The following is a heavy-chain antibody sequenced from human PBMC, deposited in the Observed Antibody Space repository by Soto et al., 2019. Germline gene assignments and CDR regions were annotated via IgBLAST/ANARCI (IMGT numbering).Heavy chain of an antibody. CDR2: ITSSSSAI. Sequence: EVQLLESGGGLVKPGGSLRLSCAASGFTFSSYTMNWVRQAPGKGLEWVSSITSSSSAIYYADSMRGRFTISRDNAKNSLYLQMNSLRAEDAAVYYCARDPNTGTYHFNYWGQGTLVTVSS. J-gene: IGHJ4*02. V-gene: IGHV3-21*01. CDR1: GFTFSSYT. CDR3: ARDPNTGTYHFNY. D-gene: IGHD1-1*01.